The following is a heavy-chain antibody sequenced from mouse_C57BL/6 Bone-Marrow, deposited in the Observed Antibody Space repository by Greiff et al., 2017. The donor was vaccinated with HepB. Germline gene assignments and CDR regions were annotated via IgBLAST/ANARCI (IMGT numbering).Heavy chain of an antibody. V-gene: IGHV3-6*01. Sequence: EVKLQESGPGLVKPSQSLSLTCSVTGYSITSGYYWNWIRQFPGNKLEWMGYISYDGSNNYNPSLKNRISITRDTSKNQFFLKLNSVTTEDTATYYCARVDYGSSPYAMDYWGQGTSVTVSS. CDR1: GYSITSGYY. D-gene: IGHD1-1*01. CDR2: ISYDGSN. J-gene: IGHJ4*01. CDR3: ARVDYGSSPYAMDY.